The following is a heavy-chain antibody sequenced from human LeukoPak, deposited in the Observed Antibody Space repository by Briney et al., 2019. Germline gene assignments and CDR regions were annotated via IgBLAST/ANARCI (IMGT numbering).Heavy chain of an antibody. D-gene: IGHD2-2*01. V-gene: IGHV1-69*13. Sequence: SVKVSCKASGGTFSSYAISWVRQAPGQGLEWMGGIIPIFGTANYAQKFQGRVTITADESTSTAYMELSSLRSEDTAVYYCARGSVPAAILDYYYYYMDVWGKGTTVTVSS. CDR1: GGTFSSYA. CDR3: ARGSVPAAILDYYYYYMDV. CDR2: IIPIFGTA. J-gene: IGHJ6*03.